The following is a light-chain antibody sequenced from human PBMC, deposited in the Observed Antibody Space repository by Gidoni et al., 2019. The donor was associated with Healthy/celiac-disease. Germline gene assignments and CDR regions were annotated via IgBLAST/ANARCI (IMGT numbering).Light chain of an antibody. CDR3: QQSYSTPSIT. CDR2: AAS. CDR1: QSISSY. V-gene: IGKV1-39*01. J-gene: IGKJ5*01. Sequence: DIQMTQSPSSLSASVGDRVTITCRESQSISSYLNWYQQKPGKAPKLLIYAASSLQIGVPSRFSGSGSGTDFTLTISSLQPEDFATYYCQQSYSTPSITVGQGTRLEIK.